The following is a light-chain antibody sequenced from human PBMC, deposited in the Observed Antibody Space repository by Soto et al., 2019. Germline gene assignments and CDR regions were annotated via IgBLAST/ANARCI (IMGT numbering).Light chain of an antibody. CDR3: QQYGTSPRT. Sequence: EIVLTQSPGTLSLSPGERATLFCRARQSVSSNYLTWFQQKPGQAPRLLIYGVSSRATGIPDRFSGSGSGTDFTLTISRLEPEDFAVYYCQQYGTSPRTFGQGTKVDI. V-gene: IGKV3-20*01. J-gene: IGKJ1*01. CDR1: QSVSSNY. CDR2: GVS.